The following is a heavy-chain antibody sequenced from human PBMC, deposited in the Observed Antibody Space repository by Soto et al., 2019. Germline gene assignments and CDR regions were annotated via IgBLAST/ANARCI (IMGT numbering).Heavy chain of an antibody. Sequence: SLRLSCAASGFTFSSYGMHWVRQAPGKGLEWVAVIWYDGSNKYYADSVKGRFTISRDNSKNTPYLQMNSLRAEDTAVYYCARERGVPNYYYYVMDVWGQGTTVTV. CDR2: IWYDGSNK. CDR1: GFTFSSYG. V-gene: IGHV3-33*01. J-gene: IGHJ6*02. CDR3: ARERGVPNYYYYVMDV.